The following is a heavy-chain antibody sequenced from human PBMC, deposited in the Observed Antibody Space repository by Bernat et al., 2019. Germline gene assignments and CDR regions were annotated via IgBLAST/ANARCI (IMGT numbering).Heavy chain of an antibody. CDR2: ISTSGSST. J-gene: IGHJ4*02. CDR3: AKELGMVQGIIPLDY. V-gene: IGHV3-23*01. CDR1: GFTFSSYV. Sequence: EVQLLASGGGLVQPGGSLRLSCAASGFTFSSYVMSWVRQAPGKGLEWVSAISTSGSSTYSADSVKGRFTISRDNSKNTLYLQVNSLRAEDTAVYYCAKELGMVQGIIPLDYWGQGTLVTVSS. D-gene: IGHD3-10*01.